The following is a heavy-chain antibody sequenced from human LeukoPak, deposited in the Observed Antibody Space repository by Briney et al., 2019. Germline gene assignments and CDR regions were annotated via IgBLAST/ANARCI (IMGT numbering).Heavy chain of an antibody. D-gene: IGHD4-17*01. CDR2: ISYDGSNK. CDR3: AKDYDYGDYGY. CDR1: GFTFNSYS. J-gene: IGHJ4*02. V-gene: IGHV3-30*18. Sequence: PGGSLRLSCAASGFTFNSYSMTWVRQAPGKGLEWVAVISYDGSNKYYADSVKGRFTISRDNSKNTLYLQMNSLRAEDTAVYYCAKDYDYGDYGYWGQGTLVTVSS.